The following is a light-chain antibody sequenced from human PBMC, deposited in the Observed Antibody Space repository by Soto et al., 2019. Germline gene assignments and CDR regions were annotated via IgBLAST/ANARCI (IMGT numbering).Light chain of an antibody. CDR1: QSVSSSY. CDR2: CAS. Sequence: EIVLTQSPGTLSLSPGERATLSCRASQSVSSSYLAWYQQKPGQAPSLLLYCASRRATGIPDRFSGSGSGTDFTVTMSRQEPEDFAVYDCQQYESSPNTFGQATRLEI. CDR3: QQYESSPNT. J-gene: IGKJ5*01. V-gene: IGKV3-20*01.